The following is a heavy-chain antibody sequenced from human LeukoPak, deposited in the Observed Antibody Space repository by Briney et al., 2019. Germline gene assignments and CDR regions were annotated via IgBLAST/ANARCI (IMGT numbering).Heavy chain of an antibody. CDR1: GFTFSSSD. D-gene: IGHD3-10*01. CDR3: ARVLPGSGSYDY. V-gene: IGHV3-13*04. J-gene: IGHJ4*02. CDR2: IGTAGDT. Sequence: GGSLRLSCSASGFTFSSSDMHWVRQSTGKGLEWGSAIGTAGDTYYPGSVKGRFPISRDNAKNSLYLQMISLSAGDTAVYYCARVLPGSGSYDYWGQGTLVTVSS.